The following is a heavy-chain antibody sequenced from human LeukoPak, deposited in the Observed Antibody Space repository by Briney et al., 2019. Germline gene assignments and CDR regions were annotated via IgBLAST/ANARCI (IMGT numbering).Heavy chain of an antibody. V-gene: IGHV3-21*01. CDR1: GFTFSSYS. CDR3: ARAVTNDAFDI. Sequence: GGSLRFSCGASGFTFSSYSMNWVRQAPGKGLEWVSSISSSSSYIYYADSVKGRFTISRDNAKNSLYLQMNSLRAEDTAVYYCARAVTNDAFDIWGKGTMVNVSS. CDR2: ISSSSSYI. J-gene: IGHJ3*02. D-gene: IGHD4-17*01.